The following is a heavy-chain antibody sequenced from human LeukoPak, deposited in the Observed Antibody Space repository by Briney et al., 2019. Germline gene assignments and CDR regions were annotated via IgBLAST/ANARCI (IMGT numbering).Heavy chain of an antibody. V-gene: IGHV1-2*02. J-gene: IGHJ5*02. CDR1: GYTFTGYY. Sequence: ASVTVSFKASGYTFTGYYMHWVRQAPGQGLEWMGWINPNSGGTNYAQKFQGRVTMTRDTSISTAYMELSRLRSDDTAVYYCARDSYYYDSSGQEPWGQGTLVTVSS. CDR2: INPNSGGT. D-gene: IGHD3-22*01. CDR3: ARDSYYYDSSGQEP.